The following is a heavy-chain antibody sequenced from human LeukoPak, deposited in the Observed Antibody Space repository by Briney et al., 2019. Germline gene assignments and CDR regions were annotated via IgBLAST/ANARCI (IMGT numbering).Heavy chain of an antibody. CDR1: GGTFSSYA. Sequence: SVKVSCKASGGTFSSYAISWVRQAPRQGLEWMGRIIPILGIANYAQKFQGRVTITADKSTSTAYMELSSLRSEDTAVYYCARRYCSGGSCYSYGPFDYWGQGTLVTVSS. CDR3: ARRYCSGGSCYSYGPFDY. D-gene: IGHD2-15*01. J-gene: IGHJ4*02. V-gene: IGHV1-69*04. CDR2: IIPILGIA.